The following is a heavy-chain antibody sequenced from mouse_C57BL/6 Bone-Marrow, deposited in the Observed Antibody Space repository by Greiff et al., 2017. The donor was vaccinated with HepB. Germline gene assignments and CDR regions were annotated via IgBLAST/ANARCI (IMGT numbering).Heavy chain of an antibody. V-gene: IGHV5-17*01. Sequence: EVKLVESGGGLVKPGGSLKLSCAASGFTFSDYGMHWVRQAPEKGLEWVAYISSGSSTIYYADTVTGRFTISRDNAKNTLFLQMTSLRSEDTAMYYCARKLGHYFDYWGQGTTLTVSS. CDR2: ISSGSSTI. CDR1: GFTFSDYG. CDR3: ARKLGHYFDY. D-gene: IGHD4-1*01. J-gene: IGHJ2*01.